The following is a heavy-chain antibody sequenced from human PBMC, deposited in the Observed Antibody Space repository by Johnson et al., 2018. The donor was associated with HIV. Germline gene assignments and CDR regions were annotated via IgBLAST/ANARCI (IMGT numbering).Heavy chain of an antibody. CDR2: ISYDGSNK. Sequence: QVQLVESGGGVVQPGRSLRLSCAASGFTFSSYAMHWVRQAPGKGLEWVAVISYDGSNKYYADSVKGRFTISRDNSKNTLYLQMNSLRAEDTAVYYCARGEWLPDAFDIWGQGTMVTVSS. D-gene: IGHD3-3*01. CDR3: ARGEWLPDAFDI. J-gene: IGHJ3*02. V-gene: IGHV3-30-3*01. CDR1: GFTFSSYA.